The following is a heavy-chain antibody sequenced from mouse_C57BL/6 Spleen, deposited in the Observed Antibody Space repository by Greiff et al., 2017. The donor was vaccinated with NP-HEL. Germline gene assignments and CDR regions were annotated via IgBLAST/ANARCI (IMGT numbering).Heavy chain of an antibody. Sequence: VQLKESGPGLVKPSQSLSLTCSVTGYSITSGYYWNWIRQFPGNKLEWMGYISYDGSNNYNPSLKNRISITRDTSKNQFFLKLNSVTTEDTATYYCADGNFAYWGQGTLVTVSA. CDR1: GYSITSGYY. D-gene: IGHD2-1*01. CDR3: ADGNFAY. V-gene: IGHV3-6*01. CDR2: ISYDGSN. J-gene: IGHJ3*01.